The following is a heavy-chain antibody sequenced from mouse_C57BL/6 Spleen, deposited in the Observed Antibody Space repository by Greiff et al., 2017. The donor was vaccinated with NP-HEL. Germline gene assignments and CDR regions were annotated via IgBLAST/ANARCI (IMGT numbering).Heavy chain of an antibody. CDR3: ARGEDYDASYAMDY. Sequence: QVQLKESGPGLVQPSQSLSITCTVSGFSLTSYGVHWVRQSPGKGLEWLGVIWSGGSTDYNAAFISRLSISKDNSKSQVFFKMNSLQADDTAIYYCARGEDYDASYAMDYWGQGTSVTVSS. CDR1: GFSLTSYG. J-gene: IGHJ4*01. CDR2: IWSGGST. D-gene: IGHD2-4*01. V-gene: IGHV2-2*01.